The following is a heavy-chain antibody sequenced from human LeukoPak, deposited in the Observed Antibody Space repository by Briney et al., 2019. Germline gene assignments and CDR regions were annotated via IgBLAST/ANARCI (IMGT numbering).Heavy chain of an antibody. J-gene: IGHJ4*02. CDR1: GHAFSNFW. Sequence: GESLKISCQGSGHAFSNFWIGWVRQTPGKDLEWIGVIYPGDSETTYSPSLQGQVTISADKSTSTVYLQWSSLKASDSAMYYCARPTSKGGTYMSKSFDYWGQGTLVTVSS. V-gene: IGHV5-51*01. CDR3: ARPTSKGGTYMSKSFDY. CDR2: IYPGDSET. D-gene: IGHD1/OR15-1a*01.